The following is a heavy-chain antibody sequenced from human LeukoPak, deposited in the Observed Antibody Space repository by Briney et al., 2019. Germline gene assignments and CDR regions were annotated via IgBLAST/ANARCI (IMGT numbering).Heavy chain of an antibody. CDR3: AELGITMIGGV. J-gene: IGHJ6*04. V-gene: IGHV3-23*01. CDR1: GFTFSTYG. Sequence: PGGSLRLSCAASGFTFSTYGMSCVPQAPGKGLEWVSAVSSTGGTTYYADSVKGRFTISRDNAKNSLYLQMNSLRAEDTAVYYCAELGITMIGGVWGKGTTVTISS. CDR2: VSSTGGTT. D-gene: IGHD3-10*02.